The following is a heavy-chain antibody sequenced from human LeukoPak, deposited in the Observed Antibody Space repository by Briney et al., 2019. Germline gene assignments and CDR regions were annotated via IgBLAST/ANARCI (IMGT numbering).Heavy chain of an antibody. CDR2: INHSGST. V-gene: IGHV4-34*01. J-gene: IGHJ4*02. CDR3: ARGRTVVRF. Sequence: SETLSLTCAVYGGSFSGYYWSWIRQPPGKGLEWIGEINHSGSTNYNPSLKSRATISVDTSKNQFSLKLSSVTAADTAVYYCARGRTVVRFWGQGTLVTVSS. CDR1: GGSFSGYY. D-gene: IGHD4-23*01.